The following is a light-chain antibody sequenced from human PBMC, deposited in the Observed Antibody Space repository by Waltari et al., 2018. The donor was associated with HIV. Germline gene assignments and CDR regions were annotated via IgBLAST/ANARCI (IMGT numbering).Light chain of an antibody. CDR3: QQYNVWPPWT. V-gene: IGKV3-15*01. CDR2: GAS. J-gene: IGKJ1*01. CDR1: QSVSGN. Sequence: EIVMTQSPATLSVSPGERATLSCRASQSVSGNLAWYQQKPGQAPRLLIYGASTRATGIPARFSCSGAGTEFTLSISSLQSEDFAVYYCQQYNVWPPWTFGQGTEVEIK.